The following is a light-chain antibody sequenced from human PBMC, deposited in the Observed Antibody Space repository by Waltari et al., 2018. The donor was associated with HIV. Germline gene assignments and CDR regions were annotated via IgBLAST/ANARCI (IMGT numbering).Light chain of an antibody. CDR3: QSADITGTLGV. CDR2: KDS. V-gene: IGLV3-25*03. CDR1: ALPRQF. Sequence: SYELAQPPSVSVSPGQTARLTCSGDALPRQFVYWYQTKPGQAPIVVIYKDSERPSGIPGRFSGFISGTTATLTISAVQAEDEADYYCQSADITGTLGVFGGGTRLTV. J-gene: IGLJ2*01.